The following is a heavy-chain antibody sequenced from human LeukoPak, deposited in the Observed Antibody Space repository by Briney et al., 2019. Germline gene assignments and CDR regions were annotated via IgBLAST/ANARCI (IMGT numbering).Heavy chain of an antibody. D-gene: IGHD4-17*01. J-gene: IGHJ4*02. CDR3: ARSQTTVTTYYFDY. CDR1: GFTFSSYS. CDR2: ISSSSSYI. Sequence: GGSLRLSCAASGFTFSSYSMNWVRQAPGKGLEWVSSISSSSSYIYYADSVKGRFTISRDIANNSLYLHMNNLRAEDTAVYYCARSQTTVTTYYFDYWGQGTLVTVSS. V-gene: IGHV3-21*01.